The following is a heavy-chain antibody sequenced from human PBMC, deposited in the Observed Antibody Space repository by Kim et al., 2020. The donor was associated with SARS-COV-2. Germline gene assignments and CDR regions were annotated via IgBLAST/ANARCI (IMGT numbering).Heavy chain of an antibody. Sequence: SETLSLTCTVSGGSISSSSYYWGWIRQPPGKGLEWIGSIYYSGSTYYNPSLKSRVTISVDTSKNQFSLKLSSVTAADTAVYYCARHAPKYYGLGRAFFFDYWGQRTLVTVSS. D-gene: IGHD3-10*01. V-gene: IGHV4-39*01. J-gene: IGHJ4*02. CDR2: IYYSGST. CDR3: ARHAPKYYGLGRAFFFDY. CDR1: GGSISSSSYY.